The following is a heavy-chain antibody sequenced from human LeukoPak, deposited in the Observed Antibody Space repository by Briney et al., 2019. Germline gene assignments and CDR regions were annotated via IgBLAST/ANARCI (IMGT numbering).Heavy chain of an antibody. Sequence: PGGSPGLSCAASGVTFSSNYMSCVRQAPGKGLEGGSVIYSGGSTNYADPVQGRFTISRDNSKNTLYLQMNSLRAEDTAVYYCARSGRHYYGSGKINYMDVWGKGTTVTVSS. D-gene: IGHD3-10*01. CDR1: GVTFSSNY. CDR3: ARSGRHYYGSGKINYMDV. CDR2: IYSGGST. J-gene: IGHJ6*03. V-gene: IGHV3-53*01.